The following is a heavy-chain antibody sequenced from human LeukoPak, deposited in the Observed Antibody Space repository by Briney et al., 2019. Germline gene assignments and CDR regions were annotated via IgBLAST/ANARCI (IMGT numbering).Heavy chain of an antibody. V-gene: IGHV1-18*01. D-gene: IGHD6-6*01. J-gene: IGHJ3*02. CDR3: ARGKYSSSPDDAFDI. Sequence: ASVKVSCKASGYTFTSYGISWVRQAPGQGLEWVGWISAYNGNTNYAQKLQGRVTMTTDTSTSTAYMELRSLRSDDTAVYYCARGKYSSSPDDAFDIWAKGQWSPSLQ. CDR1: GYTFTSYG. CDR2: ISAYNGNT.